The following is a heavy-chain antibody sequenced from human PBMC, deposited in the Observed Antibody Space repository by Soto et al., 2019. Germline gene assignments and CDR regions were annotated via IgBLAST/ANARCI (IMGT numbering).Heavy chain of an antibody. V-gene: IGHV4-39*01. D-gene: IGHD3-3*01. CDR2: IYYSGST. J-gene: IGHJ6*03. CDR3: AGLKGLYYDFWSGYPHHYYYYYTDV. CDR1: GGSISSSSYY. Sequence: SETLSLTCTVSGGSISSSSYYWGWIRQPPGKGLEWIGSIYYSGSTYYNPSLKSRVTISVDTSKNQFSLKLSSVTAADTAVYYCAGLKGLYYDFWSGYPHHYYYYYTDVWGKGTTVTVS.